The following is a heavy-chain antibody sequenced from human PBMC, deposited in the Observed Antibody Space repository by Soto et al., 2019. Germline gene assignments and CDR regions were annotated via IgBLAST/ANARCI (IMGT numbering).Heavy chain of an antibody. CDR1: GFTFSNYE. D-gene: IGHD4-4*01. J-gene: IGHJ6*02. CDR3: ARDPAIYSGKFDYGLDV. CDR2: IGTRGRTI. V-gene: IGHV3-48*03. Sequence: EVQLVESGGGLVQAGGSLRLFCAASGFTFSNYEMNWVRQIPGKGLEWVSYIGTRGRTIYYADSVKGRFTISRDNAKNSLYLQMNSLRAEDTAVYYCARDPAIYSGKFDYGLDVWGRVTTVTVSS.